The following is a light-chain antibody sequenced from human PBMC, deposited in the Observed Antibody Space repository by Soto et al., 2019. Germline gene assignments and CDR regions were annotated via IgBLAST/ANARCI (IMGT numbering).Light chain of an antibody. CDR2: DAS. J-gene: IGKJ4*01. CDR3: QQRSGWPPT. CDR1: QTFSSIY. V-gene: IGKV3-11*01. Sequence: EIVLTQSPGTLSLSPGERATLSCRASQTFSSIYLAWYQQKPGQAPRLLIYDASNRANGIPARFTGSGSGTDFTLTISSLEPEDFAVYFCQQRSGWPPTFGGGTKVEIK.